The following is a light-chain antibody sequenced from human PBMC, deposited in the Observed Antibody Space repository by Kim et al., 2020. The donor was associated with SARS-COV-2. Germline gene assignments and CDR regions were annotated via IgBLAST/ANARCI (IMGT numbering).Light chain of an antibody. CDR3: QVWDSTTAGV. Sequence: VALGQTARITCGGNNIGTKNVHWYQQKPGQAPVLVIYRDFNRPSGIPARFSGSNSGNTATLTISRAQAGDEADYYCQVWDSTTAGVFGGGTQLTVL. J-gene: IGLJ2*01. CDR1: NIGTKN. V-gene: IGLV3-9*01. CDR2: RDF.